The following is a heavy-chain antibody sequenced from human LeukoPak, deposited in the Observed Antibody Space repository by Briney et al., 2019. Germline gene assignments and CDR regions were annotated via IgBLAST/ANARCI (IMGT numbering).Heavy chain of an antibody. CDR2: IHHSGNT. V-gene: IGHV4/OR15-8*02. CDR1: GASISSGTW. Sequence: SETLSLTCAVSGASISSGTWWSWVRQPPGKGLEWMGEIHHSGNTNYNPSLKSRVILLRDKSKNQVSLKLSFVTAADTAVYYCGSSDNYHLDFWGQGTLVTVSS. D-gene: IGHD5-24*01. CDR3: GSSDNYHLDF. J-gene: IGHJ4*02.